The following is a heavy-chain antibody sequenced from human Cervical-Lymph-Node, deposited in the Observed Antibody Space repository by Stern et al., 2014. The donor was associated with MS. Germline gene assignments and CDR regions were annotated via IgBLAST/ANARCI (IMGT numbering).Heavy chain of an antibody. CDR3: ASTYYYGSGSPLFYYGMDV. D-gene: IGHD3-10*01. Sequence: QVQLQESGTGLVKPSETLSITCTVSGGSISSYYWSWIRQPPGKGLEWIGYIYYSGSTNYNPSLKSRVTISVDTSKNQFSLKLSSVTAADTAVYYCASTYYYGSGSPLFYYGMDVWGQGTTVTVSS. V-gene: IGHV4-59*01. CDR2: IYYSGST. J-gene: IGHJ6*02. CDR1: GGSISSYY.